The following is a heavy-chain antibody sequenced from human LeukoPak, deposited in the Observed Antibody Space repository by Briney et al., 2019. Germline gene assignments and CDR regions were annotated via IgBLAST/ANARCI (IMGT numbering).Heavy chain of an antibody. Sequence: GGSLRLSCAASGFTFSDYDMHWVRQAPGKGLEWVSAIGYGGDRHYSVSVKGRFTITRENAKYSLYLQMDSLGDGDATVYYWSRGNILAGYAYWGQGALVTVSS. D-gene: IGHD3-9*01. V-gene: IGHV3-13*04. CDR2: IGYGGDR. CDR1: GFTFSDYD. J-gene: IGHJ4*02. CDR3: SRGNILAGYAY.